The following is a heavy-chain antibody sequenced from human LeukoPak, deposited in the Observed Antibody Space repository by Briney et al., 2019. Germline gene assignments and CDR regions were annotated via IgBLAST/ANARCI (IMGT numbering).Heavy chain of an antibody. V-gene: IGHV4-34*01. CDR3: ARGRAYYDFWSGPASWYFDY. CDR1: GGSFSGYY. D-gene: IGHD3-3*01. J-gene: IGHJ4*02. Sequence: PSETLSLTCAVCGGSFSGYYWSWIRQPPGKGLEWIGEINHSGSTNYNPSLKSRVTISVDTSKNQFSLKLSSVTAADTAVYYCARGRAYYDFWSGPASWYFDYWGQGTLVTVSS. CDR2: INHSGST.